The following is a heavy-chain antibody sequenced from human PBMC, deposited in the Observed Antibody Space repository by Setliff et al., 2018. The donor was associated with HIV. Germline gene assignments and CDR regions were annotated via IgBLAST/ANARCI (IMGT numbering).Heavy chain of an antibody. J-gene: IGHJ4*02. CDR2: MYYSGST. V-gene: IGHV4-39*07. CDR3: ARVFVDTAVLRVLEYYFDS. CDR1: DDSIDSHY. Sequence: SETLSLTCNVSDDSIDSHYWGWVRQPPGKGLEWIGSMYYSGSTYYTPSLKSRITISLDTSKNQFSLRMRSVTAADTAVYYCARVFVDTAVLRVLEYYFDSWGRGTLVTVSS. D-gene: IGHD5-18*01.